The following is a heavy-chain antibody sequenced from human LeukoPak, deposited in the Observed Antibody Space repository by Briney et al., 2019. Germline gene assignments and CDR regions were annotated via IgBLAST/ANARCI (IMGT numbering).Heavy chain of an antibody. CDR2: INEDGSVK. V-gene: IGHV3-7*02. Sequence: GGSLRLSCAASGFTFTNYCMSWVRQAPGKGLEWVGNINEDGSVKYYVDSVKGRFTISRDNAKNSLYLQMNGLRAEDTAVYYCARQFPYCGGDCSSFDYWGQGTLVTVSS. CDR1: GFTFTNYC. D-gene: IGHD2-21*02. CDR3: ARQFPYCGGDCSSFDY. J-gene: IGHJ4*02.